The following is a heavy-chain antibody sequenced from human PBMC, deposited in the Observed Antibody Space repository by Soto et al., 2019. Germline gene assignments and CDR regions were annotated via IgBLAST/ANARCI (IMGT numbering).Heavy chain of an antibody. J-gene: IGHJ6*02. CDR1: GGTFSNYA. D-gene: IGHD3-16*01. CDR2: IIPIFGTR. V-gene: IGHV1-69*12. Sequence: QVQLVQSGAEVKKPGSSVKVSCKASGGTFSNYAITWVRQAPGQGLEWMGGIIPIFGTRNNAQKFQGRVTITADESTSTAYRELNSLTSEATAVYYCARVGVRNAAPRRYGMDVWGQGTTVTVSS. CDR3: ARVGVRNAAPRRYGMDV.